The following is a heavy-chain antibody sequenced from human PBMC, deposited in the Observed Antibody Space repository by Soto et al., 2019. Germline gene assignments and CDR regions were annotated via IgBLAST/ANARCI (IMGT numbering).Heavy chain of an antibody. V-gene: IGHV3-48*01. CDR3: AKDKGITAQKYYFDY. CDR1: GFTFSIYS. Sequence: PGGSLRLSCAASGFTFSIYSMNWFRQAPGKGLEWVAYISSNSNTKYYADSVKGRFTLSRDNSKNTLYLQMNSLRVEDTAVYYCAKDKGITAQKYYFDYWGQGTLVTVSS. CDR2: ISSNSNTK. J-gene: IGHJ4*02. D-gene: IGHD6-13*01.